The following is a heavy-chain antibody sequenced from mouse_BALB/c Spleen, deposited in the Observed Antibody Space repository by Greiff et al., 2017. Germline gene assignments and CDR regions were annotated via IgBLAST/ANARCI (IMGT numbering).Heavy chain of an antibody. Sequence: EVMLVESGGGLVQPGGSLKLSCAASGFTFSSYGMSWVRQTPDKRLELVATINSNGGSTYYPDSVKGRFTISRDNAKNTLYLQMSSLKSEDTAMYYCAKNSENYYAMDYWGQGTSVTVSS. CDR1: GFTFSSYG. CDR2: INSNGGST. J-gene: IGHJ4*01. D-gene: IGHD3-1*01. CDR3: AKNSENYYAMDY. V-gene: IGHV5-6-3*01.